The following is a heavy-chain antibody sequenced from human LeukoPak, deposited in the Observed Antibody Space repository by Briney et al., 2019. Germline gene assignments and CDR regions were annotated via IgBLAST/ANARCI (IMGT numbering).Heavy chain of an antibody. V-gene: IGHV3-23*01. CDR3: ARGGTTVTKGPIDY. CDR1: GFTFSSYA. J-gene: IGHJ4*02. Sequence: PGGSLRLSCAASGFTFSSYAMTWVRQAPGKGLEWVSTISGSGGSTYYPDSVKGRFTISRDNSKNTLYLQMNSLRAEDTAVYYCARGGTTVTKGPIDYWGQGTLVTVSS. CDR2: ISGSGGST. D-gene: IGHD4-17*01.